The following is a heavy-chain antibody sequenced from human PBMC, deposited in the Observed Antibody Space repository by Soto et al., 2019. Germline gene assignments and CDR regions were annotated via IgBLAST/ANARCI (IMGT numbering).Heavy chain of an antibody. CDR2: IISILDIT. D-gene: IGHD5-12*01. Sequence: QVQLVQSGAEVKKPGSSVKLSCKASGGILNSYIFSYIRQAPGQGLEWIGRIISILDITNYAQKFQGRVTITADKSTSTVNMELSSLRSEDTAVYYCAYGGEMATIGVWFDHWGQGTLVTVSS. J-gene: IGHJ5*02. CDR1: GGILNSYI. V-gene: IGHV1-69*02. CDR3: AYGGEMATIGVWFDH.